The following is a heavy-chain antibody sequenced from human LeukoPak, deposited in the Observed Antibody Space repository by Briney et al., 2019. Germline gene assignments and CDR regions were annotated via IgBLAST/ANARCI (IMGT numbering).Heavy chain of an antibody. V-gene: IGHV4-38-2*01. J-gene: IGHJ4*02. CDR3: ARSQPHDFDY. CDR1: GYSISSGYY. Sequence: PSETLSLTCAVSGYSISSGYYWGWSRQPPGEGLEWIGSIYHSGSTYYNPSLNSRVTISVDTSKNQFSLKLSSVTAADTAVYYCARSQPHDFDYWGQGTLVTVSS. D-gene: IGHD2-2*01. CDR2: IYHSGST.